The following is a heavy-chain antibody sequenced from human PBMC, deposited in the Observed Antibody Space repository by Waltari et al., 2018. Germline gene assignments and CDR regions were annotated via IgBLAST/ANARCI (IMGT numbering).Heavy chain of an antibody. CDR2: ISYDGSNK. D-gene: IGHD5-12*01. CDR1: GFTFSSYA. V-gene: IGHV3-30-3*01. CDR3: ASWDVEMATIARTKGYFDY. J-gene: IGHJ4*02. Sequence: QVQLVESGGGVVQPGRSLRLSCAASGFTFSSYAMHWVRQAPGKGLEWVAVISYDGSNKYYADSVKGRFTISRDNSKNTLYLQMNSLRAEDTAVYYCASWDVEMATIARTKGYFDYWGQGTLVTVSS.